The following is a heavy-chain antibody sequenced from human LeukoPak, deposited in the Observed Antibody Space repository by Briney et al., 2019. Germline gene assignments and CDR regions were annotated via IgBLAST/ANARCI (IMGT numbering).Heavy chain of an antibody. CDR1: GYTFTGYY. V-gene: IGHV1-2*02. CDR2: INPNSGGT. CDR3: ARDLTRLTIFGVVGEGPKANDP. J-gene: IGHJ5*02. D-gene: IGHD3-3*01. Sequence: ASVKVSCKASGYTFTGYYMHWVRRAPGQGLEWMGWINPNSGGTNYAQKFQGRVTMTRDTSISTAYMELSRLRSDDTAVYYCARDLTRLTIFGVVGEGPKANDPWGQGTLVTVSS.